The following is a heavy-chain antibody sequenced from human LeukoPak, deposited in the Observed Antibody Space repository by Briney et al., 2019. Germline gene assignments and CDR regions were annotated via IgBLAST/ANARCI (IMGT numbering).Heavy chain of an antibody. J-gene: IGHJ4*02. Sequence: ASVKVSCKASGGTFSSYAISWVRQAPGQGLEWMGGIIPIFGTANYAQKFQGRVTITRDTSASTAYMELSGLRSGDTAVYYCARDLARGTEMIITTLFDYWGQGTLVTVSS. CDR3: ARDLARGTEMIITTLFDY. CDR2: IIPIFGTA. D-gene: IGHD3-22*01. V-gene: IGHV1-69*05. CDR1: GGTFSSYA.